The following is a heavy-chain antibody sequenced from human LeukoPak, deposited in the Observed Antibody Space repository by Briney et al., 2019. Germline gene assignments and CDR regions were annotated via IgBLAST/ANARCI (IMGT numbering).Heavy chain of an antibody. V-gene: IGHV3-11*04. CDR1: GFTFSDYY. CDR2: ISSSASTI. D-gene: IGHD3-10*01. J-gene: IGHJ2*01. CDR3: ARSGNTGRNWYFDL. Sequence: GGSLRLSCAAFGFTFSDYYMSWIRQAPGKGLEWLSYISSSASTIYYADSVKGRFTISRDNAKNSLYLQMNSLRAEDTAMYYCARSGNTGRNWYFDLWGRGTLVTVSS.